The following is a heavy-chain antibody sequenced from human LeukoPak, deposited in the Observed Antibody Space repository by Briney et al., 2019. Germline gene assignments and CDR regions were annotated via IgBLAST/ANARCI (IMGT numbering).Heavy chain of an antibody. Sequence: PSETLSLTCAVYGGSFSGYYWSWIRQPPGKGLEWIGEINHSGSTNYNPSLKSRVTISVDTSKNQFSLKLSSVTAADTAVYYCASRSSWLDCWGQGTLVTVSS. D-gene: IGHD6-13*01. CDR2: INHSGST. V-gene: IGHV4-34*01. CDR1: GGSFSGYY. J-gene: IGHJ4*02. CDR3: ASRSSWLDC.